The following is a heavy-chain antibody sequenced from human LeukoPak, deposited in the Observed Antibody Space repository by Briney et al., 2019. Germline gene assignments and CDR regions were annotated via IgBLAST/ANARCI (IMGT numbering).Heavy chain of an antibody. CDR3: ASSGYSYGRTRYFDY. D-gene: IGHD5-18*01. V-gene: IGHV4-39*07. J-gene: IGHJ4*02. CDR1: GGSISSSSYY. Sequence: SETLSLTCTVSGGSISSSSYYWGWIRQPPGKGLEWIGSIYYSGSTYYNPSLKSRVTISVDTSGNQFSLKLSSVTAADTAVYYCASSGYSYGRTRYFDYWGQGTLVTVSS. CDR2: IYYSGST.